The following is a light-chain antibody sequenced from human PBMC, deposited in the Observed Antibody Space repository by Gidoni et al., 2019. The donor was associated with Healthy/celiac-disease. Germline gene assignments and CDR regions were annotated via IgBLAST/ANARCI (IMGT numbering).Light chain of an antibody. J-gene: IGKJ2*01. V-gene: IGKV1-27*01. CDR3: QKYNSAPYT. CDR2: AAS. CDR1: QGISNY. Sequence: IQMTQSPSSLSASVGDRVTITCRASQGISNYLAWYHQKPGKVPKLLIYAASTLQSGVPSRVSGSGSGTDFTLTISILQPEDVATYYCQKYNSAPYTFGQGTKLEIK.